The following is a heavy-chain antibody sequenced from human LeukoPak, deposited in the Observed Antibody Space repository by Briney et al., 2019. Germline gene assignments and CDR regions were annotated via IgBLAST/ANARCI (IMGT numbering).Heavy chain of an antibody. Sequence: PGGSLRLSCAAPGFTVSSNYMSWVRQAPGKGLEWVSVIYSGGSTYYADSVKGRFTISRDNSKNTLYLQMNSLRAEDTAVYYCARVPYDFWSGYYSLTDYYYYMDVWGKGTTVTVSS. J-gene: IGHJ6*03. CDR3: ARVPYDFWSGYYSLTDYYYYMDV. V-gene: IGHV3-53*01. CDR2: IYSGGST. D-gene: IGHD3-3*01. CDR1: GFTVSSNY.